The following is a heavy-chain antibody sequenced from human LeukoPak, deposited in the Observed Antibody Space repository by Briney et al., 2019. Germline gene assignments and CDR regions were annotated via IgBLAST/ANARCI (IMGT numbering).Heavy chain of an antibody. J-gene: IGHJ3*02. CDR3: AKDLNRYCSSTSCPDAFDI. Sequence: PGGSLRLSCAASGFTFSSYAMSWVRQAPGKGLEWVSAISGSGGSTYYADSVKGRFTISRGNSKNTLYLQMNSLRAEDTAVYYCAKDLNRYCSSTSCPDAFDIWGQGTMVTVSS. D-gene: IGHD2-2*01. CDR2: ISGSGGST. CDR1: GFTFSSYA. V-gene: IGHV3-23*01.